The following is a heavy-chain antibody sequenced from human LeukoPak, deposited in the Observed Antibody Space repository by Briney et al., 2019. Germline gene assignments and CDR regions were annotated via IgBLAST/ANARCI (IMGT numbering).Heavy chain of an antibody. D-gene: IGHD1-1*01. CDR2: IYTGGST. CDR1: GGSISSYY. V-gene: IGHV4-4*07. Sequence: SETLSLTCTVSGGSISSYYWSWIRQPAGKGLEWIGRIYTGGSTNYNPSPKSRVTMSVDTSKNQFSLKLSSVTAADTAVYYCARVTTGTTSYLAHNWFDPWGQGTLVTVSS. CDR3: ARVTTGTTSYLAHNWFDP. J-gene: IGHJ5*02.